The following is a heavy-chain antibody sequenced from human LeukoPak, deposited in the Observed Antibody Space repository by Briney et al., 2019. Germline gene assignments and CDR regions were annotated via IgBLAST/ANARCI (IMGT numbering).Heavy chain of an antibody. CDR1: GYTFTSYD. CDR2: MNPNSGNT. V-gene: IGHV1-8*01. D-gene: IGHD1-26*01. CDR3: ARDLPLYLAATTAPDAFDI. J-gene: IGHJ3*02. Sequence: ASVKLSCKASGYTFTSYDINWMRQATGQGLEWMGWMNPNSGNTGYAQKFQGRVTMTRHTSISTAYMELSSLRSDDSAVYYGARDLPLYLAATTAPDAFDIWGRGTMVTVSS.